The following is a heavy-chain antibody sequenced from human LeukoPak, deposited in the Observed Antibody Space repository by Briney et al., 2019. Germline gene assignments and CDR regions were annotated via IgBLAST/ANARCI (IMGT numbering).Heavy chain of an antibody. J-gene: IGHJ4*02. CDR1: GYTLTELS. CDR2: FDPEDGET. D-gene: IGHD5-18*01. V-gene: IGHV1-24*01. Sequence: ASVKVSCKVSGYTLTELSMHWVRQAPGKGLEWMGGFDPEDGETIYAQKFQGRVTITADESTSTAYMELSSLRSEDTAVYYCASREGAIYSYGYRPPNYWGQGTLVTVSS. CDR3: ASREGAIYSYGYRPPNY.